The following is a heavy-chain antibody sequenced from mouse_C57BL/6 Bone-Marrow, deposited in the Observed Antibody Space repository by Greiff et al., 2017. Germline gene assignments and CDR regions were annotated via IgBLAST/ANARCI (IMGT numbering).Heavy chain of an antibody. J-gene: IGHJ2*01. D-gene: IGHD2-2*01. V-gene: IGHV1-78*01. CDR1: GYTFTDHT. Sequence: QVQLKQSDAELVKPGASVKISCKASGYTFTDHTIHWMKQRPEQGLEWIGDIYPRDGSTKYNEKFKGKATLTADKSSSTAYMQLNSLTSEVSAVDFCARWTVGYDEGCYFDFGGRGTTLTVTA. CDR2: IYPRDGST. CDR3: ARWTVGYDEGCYFDF.